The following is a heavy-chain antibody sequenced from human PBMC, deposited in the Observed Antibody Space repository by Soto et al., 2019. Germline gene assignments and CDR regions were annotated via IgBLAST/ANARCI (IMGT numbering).Heavy chain of an antibody. D-gene: IGHD2-15*01. CDR1: GYTFTSYD. J-gene: IGHJ5*02. CDR2: MNPNSGNT. CDR3: ARGGYCRGGSGYAWFDP. Sequence: QVQLVQSGAEVKKPGASVKVSCKASGYTFTSYDINWVRQATGQGLEWMGWMNPNSGNTGYAQKFQGRVTMTRNTSISTAYMELSSLRSEDTAVYYCARGGYCRGGSGYAWFDPWGQGTLVTVSS. V-gene: IGHV1-8*01.